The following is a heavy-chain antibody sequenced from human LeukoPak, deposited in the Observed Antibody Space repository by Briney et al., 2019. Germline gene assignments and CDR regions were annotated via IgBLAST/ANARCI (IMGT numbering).Heavy chain of an antibody. CDR2: ISSSSSYI. J-gene: IGHJ4*02. CDR3: ARGSDYGDYPPDY. V-gene: IGHV3-21*01. Sequence: GGSLRLSSAASGFTFCTYSMNWVRQAPGQGREWVSSISSSSSYIYYADSVKGRFTISRYTAKNSLYLRINSLRAQDTAVYYCARGSDYGDYPPDYWSQGTLVTVYS. D-gene: IGHD4-17*01. CDR1: GFTFCTYS.